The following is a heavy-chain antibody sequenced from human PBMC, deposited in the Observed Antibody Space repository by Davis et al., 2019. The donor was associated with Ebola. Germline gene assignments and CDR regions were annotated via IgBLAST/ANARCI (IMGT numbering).Heavy chain of an antibody. D-gene: IGHD1-7*01. CDR1: GGSISSSNW. Sequence: PSETLCLTCAVSGGSISSSNWWSWVRQPPGKGLEWIGEINHSGSTNYNPSLKSRVTISVDTSKNQFSLKLSSVTAADTAVYYCARGLYWNYGFVYYYYGMDVWGQGTTVTVSS. J-gene: IGHJ6*02. CDR3: ARGLYWNYGFVYYYYGMDV. V-gene: IGHV4-4*02. CDR2: INHSGST.